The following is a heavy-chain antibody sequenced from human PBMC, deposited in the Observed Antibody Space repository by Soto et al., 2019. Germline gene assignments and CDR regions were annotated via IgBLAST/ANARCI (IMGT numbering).Heavy chain of an antibody. J-gene: IGHJ6*02. V-gene: IGHV4-34*01. Sequence: SETLSLTCAVYGGSFSGYYWSWIRQPPGKGLEWIGEINHSGSTSYNPSLKSRVTISVDTSKNQFSLKLSSVTAADTAVYYCARLQMAGYYYYGMDVWGQGTTVTVSS. CDR2: INHSGST. D-gene: IGHD6-19*01. CDR3: ARLQMAGYYYYGMDV. CDR1: GGSFSGYY.